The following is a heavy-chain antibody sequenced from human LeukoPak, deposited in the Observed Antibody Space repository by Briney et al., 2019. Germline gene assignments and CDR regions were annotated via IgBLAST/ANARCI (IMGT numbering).Heavy chain of an antibody. CDR2: INPSGGST. CDR1: GYSFTSYY. D-gene: IGHD1-26*01. Sequence: ASVKVSFKTSGYSFTSYYIHWVRQAPGQGLEWMGIINPSGGSTTYAQKFQGGLTMASDTSTSTVYMELSSLRSEDTAMYYCARSSAYYNEADIWGQGTMVTVSS. J-gene: IGHJ3*02. V-gene: IGHV1-46*01. CDR3: ARSSAYYNEADI.